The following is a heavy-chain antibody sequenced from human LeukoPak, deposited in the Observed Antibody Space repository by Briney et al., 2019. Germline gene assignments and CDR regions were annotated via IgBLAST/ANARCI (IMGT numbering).Heavy chain of an antibody. J-gene: IGHJ6*04. CDR2: IYSGGKI. Sequence: SGGSLRLSGVASGFTVSNNYMRWVRQAPGKGLEWVSLIYSGGKIHYADSVKGRFTISRDNSKNTLYLQMNNLRAEDTAVYYCARGGSVDVWGKGTMVAVSS. CDR1: GFTVSNNY. CDR3: ARGGSVDV. D-gene: IGHD3-10*01. V-gene: IGHV3-53*01.